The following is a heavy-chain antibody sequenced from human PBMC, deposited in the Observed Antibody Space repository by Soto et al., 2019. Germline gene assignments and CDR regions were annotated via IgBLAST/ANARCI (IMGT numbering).Heavy chain of an antibody. CDR1: RFSFSTYA. V-gene: IGHV3-30-3*01. Sequence: QVQLVESGGGVGQPGRSLRLSCAASRFSFSTYAIHWVRQAPGKGLEWVAGISYDGGNEYYADSVKGRFTISRDNSKSKLYLKMNSLGPDDTDVYYCARDRSGSHEIDDSLDIWGRGTMVTVSS. CDR2: ISYDGGNE. CDR3: ARDRSGSHEIDDSLDI. J-gene: IGHJ3*02. D-gene: IGHD2-15*01.